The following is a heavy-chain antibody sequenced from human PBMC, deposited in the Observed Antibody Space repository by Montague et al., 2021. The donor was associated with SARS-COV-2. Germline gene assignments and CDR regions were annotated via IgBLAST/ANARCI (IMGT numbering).Heavy chain of an antibody. CDR1: GGSISGYY. D-gene: IGHD6-13*01. J-gene: IGHJ6*02. V-gene: IGHV4-59*01. Sequence: SETLSLTCSVSGGSISGYYWSWIRQPPGKGLEWIGYIYYSGSTNYNPSLKSRVTISVDTSKNQFSLKLSSVTAADTAVYYCARAGQQLARYYYYGMDVWGQGTTGTVSS. CDR3: ARAGQQLARYYYYGMDV. CDR2: IYYSGST.